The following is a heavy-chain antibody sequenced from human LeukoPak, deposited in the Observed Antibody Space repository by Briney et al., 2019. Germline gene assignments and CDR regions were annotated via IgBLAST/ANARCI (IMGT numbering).Heavy chain of an antibody. CDR1: GGSISSSSYY. Sequence: PSETLSLTCTVSGGSISSSSYYWGWIRQPPGKALEWLAHIFSNDEKSYSTSLKSRLTISKDTSKSQVVLTMTNMDPVDTATYYCARTRITIFGVVIDYWGQGTLVTVSS. CDR2: IFSNDEK. D-gene: IGHD3-3*01. J-gene: IGHJ4*02. CDR3: ARTRITIFGVVIDY. V-gene: IGHV2-26*01.